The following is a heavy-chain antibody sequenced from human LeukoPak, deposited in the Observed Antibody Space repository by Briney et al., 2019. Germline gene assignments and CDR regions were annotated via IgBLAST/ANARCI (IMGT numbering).Heavy chain of an antibody. V-gene: IGHV3-30*18. CDR3: AKDALGSSGWYWDY. CDR2: ISDDGSNK. Sequence: PGGSLRLSCAASGFTFSNYGMHWVRQAPGKGLEWVALISDDGSNKNYADSVKGRFTISRDNSKNTLYLQMNSLKPEDTAVYYCAKDALGSSGWYWDYWGQGTPVTVSS. CDR1: GFTFSNYG. J-gene: IGHJ4*02. D-gene: IGHD6-19*01.